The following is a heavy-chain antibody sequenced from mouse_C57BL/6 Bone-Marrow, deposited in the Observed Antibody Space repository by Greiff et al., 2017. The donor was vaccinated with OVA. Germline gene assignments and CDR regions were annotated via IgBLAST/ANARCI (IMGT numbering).Heavy chain of an antibody. Sequence: EVQLQESGPELVKPGASVKIPCKASGYTFTDYNMDWVKQSHGKSLEWIGDINPNNGGTIYNQKFKGKATLTVDKSSSTAYMELRSLTSEDTAVYYCAGARTGTGEFDYWGQGTTLTVSS. CDR1: GYTFTDYN. J-gene: IGHJ2*01. CDR3: AGARTGTGEFDY. CDR2: INPNNGGT. V-gene: IGHV1-18*01. D-gene: IGHD4-1*01.